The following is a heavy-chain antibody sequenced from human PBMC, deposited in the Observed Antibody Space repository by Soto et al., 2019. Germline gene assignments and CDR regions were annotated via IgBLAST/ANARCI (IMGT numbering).Heavy chain of an antibody. CDR2: IDPSDSYT. CDR3: ARFGTIQTVGSYYYYYGMDV. Sequence: HGESLKISCKGSGYSFTSYWISWVRQMPGKGLEWMGRIDPSDSYTNYSPSFQGHVTISADKSISTAYLQWSSLKASDTAMYYCARFGTIQTVGSYYYYYGMDVWGQGTTVTVSS. D-gene: IGHD3-3*01. CDR1: GYSFTSYW. V-gene: IGHV5-10-1*01. J-gene: IGHJ6*02.